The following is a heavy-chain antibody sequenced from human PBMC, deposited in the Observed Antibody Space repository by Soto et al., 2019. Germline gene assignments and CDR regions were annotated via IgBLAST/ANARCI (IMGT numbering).Heavy chain of an antibody. CDR2: IYYSGST. Sequence: SETLSLTCTVSGGSISSYYWSWIRQPPGKGLEWIGYIYYSGSTNYNPSLKSRVTISVDTSKNQFSLKLSSVTAADTAVYYCARGGYGDFDYWGQGTLVTVSS. J-gene: IGHJ4*02. D-gene: IGHD5-12*01. CDR1: GGSISSYY. V-gene: IGHV4-59*01. CDR3: ARGGYGDFDY.